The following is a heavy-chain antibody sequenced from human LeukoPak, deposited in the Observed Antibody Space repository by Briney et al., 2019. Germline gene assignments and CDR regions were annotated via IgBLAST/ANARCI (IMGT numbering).Heavy chain of an antibody. V-gene: IGHV1-69*05. J-gene: IGHJ4*02. D-gene: IGHD5-12*01. Sequence: SVKVSCKVSGYTFTDYYMHWVQQAPGQGLEWMGGIIPIFGTANYAQKFQGRVTITTDESTSTAYMELSSLRSEDTAVYYCAREVRSGYDRYYFDYWGQGTLVTVSS. CDR3: AREVRSGYDRYYFDY. CDR1: GYTFTDYY. CDR2: IIPIFGTA.